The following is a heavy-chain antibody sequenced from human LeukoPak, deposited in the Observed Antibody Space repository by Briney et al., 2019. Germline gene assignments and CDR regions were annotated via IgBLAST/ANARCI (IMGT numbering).Heavy chain of an antibody. CDR2: INQDGGAK. CDR1: GFTFSGYW. Sequence: QPGGSLRLSCAASGFTFSGYWMAWVRQAPGRGLEWVAHINQDGGAKNYVDPVKSRFTISRDNAKNSVYPQMDTLRAEDTAVYYCARDDYLGSWGQGTLVTVSS. V-gene: IGHV3-7*05. CDR3: ARDDYLGS. J-gene: IGHJ5*02. D-gene: IGHD3-16*01.